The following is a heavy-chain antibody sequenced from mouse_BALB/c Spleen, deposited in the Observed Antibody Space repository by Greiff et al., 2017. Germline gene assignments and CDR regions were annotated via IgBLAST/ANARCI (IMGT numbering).Heavy chain of an antibody. CDR2: ISYSGST. J-gene: IGHJ1*01. Sequence: EVKLMESGPGLVKPSQSLSLTCTVTGYSITSDYAWNWIRQFPGNKLEWMGYISYSGSTSYNPSLKSRISITRDTSKNQFFLQLNSVTTEDTATYYCARDPYYRYDGGHFDVWGAGTTVTVSS. V-gene: IGHV3-2*02. CDR3: ARDPYYRYDGGHFDV. CDR1: GYSITSDYA. D-gene: IGHD2-14*01.